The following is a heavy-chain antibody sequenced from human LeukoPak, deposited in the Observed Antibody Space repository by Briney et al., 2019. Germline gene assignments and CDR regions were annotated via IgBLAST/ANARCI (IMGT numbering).Heavy chain of an antibody. CDR1: GFTFSSYA. J-gene: IGHJ4*02. Sequence: GGSLRLSCAASGFTFSSYAMHWVRQAPGKGLEWVAVISYDGSNKYYADSVKGRFTISRDNSKNTLYLQMNSLRAEDTAVYYCARAVTVGATTEDYWGQGTLVTVSS. CDR3: ARAVTVGATTEDY. D-gene: IGHD1-26*01. CDR2: ISYDGSNK. V-gene: IGHV3-30-3*01.